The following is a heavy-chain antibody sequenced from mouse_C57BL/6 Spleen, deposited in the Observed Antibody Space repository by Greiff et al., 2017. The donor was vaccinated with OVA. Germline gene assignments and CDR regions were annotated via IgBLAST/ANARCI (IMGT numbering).Heavy chain of an antibody. V-gene: IGHV1-54*01. J-gene: IGHJ2*01. Sequence: VQLQQSGAELVRPGTSVKVSCKASGYAFTNYLIEWVKQRPGQGLEWIGVINPGSGGTNYNEKFKGKATLTADKSYSTAYMQLSSLTSEDSAVYFCARRGNYYDYDLLDYWGQGTTLTVSS. D-gene: IGHD2-4*01. CDR2: INPGSGGT. CDR1: GYAFTNYL. CDR3: ARRGNYYDYDLLDY.